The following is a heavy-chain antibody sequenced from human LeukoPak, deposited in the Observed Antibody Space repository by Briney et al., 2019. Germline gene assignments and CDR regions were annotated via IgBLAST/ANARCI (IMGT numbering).Heavy chain of an antibody. Sequence: GGSLRLSCAASGFTFSSYAMSWVRQAPGKGVEGVSAISGSGGSTYYEDSVKSRFTISRDNSKNTLYLQMNSLRAEDTAVYYCAKDPPTVVTPYYFDYWGQGTLVTVSS. D-gene: IGHD4-23*01. CDR2: ISGSGGST. CDR1: GFTFSSYA. V-gene: IGHV3-23*01. J-gene: IGHJ4*02. CDR3: AKDPPTVVTPYYFDY.